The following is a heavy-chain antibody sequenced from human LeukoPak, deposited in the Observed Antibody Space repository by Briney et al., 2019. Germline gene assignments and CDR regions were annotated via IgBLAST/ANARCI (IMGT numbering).Heavy chain of an antibody. Sequence: SETLSLTCTVSGGSISSGSYYWSWIRQPAGKGLEWIGRIYTSGSTNYNPSLKSRVTISVDTSKNQFSLKLSSVTAADTAVYYCARDRIGSGWYFDYWGQGTLVTVSS. J-gene: IGHJ4*02. CDR1: GGSISSGSYY. CDR2: IYTSGST. D-gene: IGHD6-19*01. V-gene: IGHV4-61*02. CDR3: ARDRIGSGWYFDY.